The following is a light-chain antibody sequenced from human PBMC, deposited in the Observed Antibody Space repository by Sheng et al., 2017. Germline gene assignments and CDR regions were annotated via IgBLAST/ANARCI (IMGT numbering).Light chain of an antibody. CDR2: DAS. Sequence: DIQMTQSPSSLSASVGDKVTITCQASQDIRDHLNWYQHKSGKAPNLLIYDASNLQTGVPSRFSGSGSGTDFTSPSAALQPEDFATYFCQQYYSYPRTFGQGTKVEI. CDR3: QQYYSYPRT. J-gene: IGKJ1*01. V-gene: IGKV1-33*01. CDR1: QDIRDH.